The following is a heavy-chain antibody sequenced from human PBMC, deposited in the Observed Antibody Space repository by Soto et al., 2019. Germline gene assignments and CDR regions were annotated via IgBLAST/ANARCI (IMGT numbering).Heavy chain of an antibody. Sequence: QVQLVQSGAEVKKPGASVKVSCKASGYTFTSYGISWVRQAPGQGLEWMGWISAYNGNTNYAQKLQGRVTMTAATSTSTAYMALRSLRSDDTAVYYCARESSRSCHDYWGQGTLVTVSS. V-gene: IGHV1-18*01. CDR2: ISAYNGNT. J-gene: IGHJ4*02. CDR1: GYTFTSYG. CDR3: ARESSRSCHDY. D-gene: IGHD6-13*01.